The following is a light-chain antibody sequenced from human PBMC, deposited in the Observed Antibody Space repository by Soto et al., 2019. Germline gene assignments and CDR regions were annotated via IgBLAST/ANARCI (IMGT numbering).Light chain of an antibody. CDR2: EAT. CDR3: WSYAGSGVYV. CDR1: TGDVRNYNL. V-gene: IGLV2-23*01. Sequence: QSALTQPASVSGPPGQSITISCSGTTGDVRNYNLVSWYQQHPDKAPKLIIFEATKRPSGISNRFSGSKSASTASLTISGLQAEDEADYYCWSYAGSGVYVFGSGTKLTVL. J-gene: IGLJ1*01.